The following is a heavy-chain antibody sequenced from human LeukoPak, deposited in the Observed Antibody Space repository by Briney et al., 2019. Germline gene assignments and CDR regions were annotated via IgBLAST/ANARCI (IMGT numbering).Heavy chain of an antibody. D-gene: IGHD3-10*01. CDR2: VNHSGST. V-gene: IGHV4-34*01. CDR3: ARRFRIHFDY. CDR1: GGSFSGYY. Sequence: PSETLSLTCAVYGGSFSGYYWTWIRQPPGKGLEWIGEVNHSGSTTYTPSLKSRVTISVDTSKNQFSLNLSSVTAADTAVYYCARRFRIHFDYGGQGSLVTVSA. J-gene: IGHJ4*02.